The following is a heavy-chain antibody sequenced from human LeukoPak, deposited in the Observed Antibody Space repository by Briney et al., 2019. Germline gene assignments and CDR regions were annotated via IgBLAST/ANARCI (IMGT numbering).Heavy chain of an antibody. Sequence: GGSLRLSCAASGFTFSSCGFNWVRQAPGQGLEWISSIGPTGTDRYYAHSVRGRFTISRDKAKNSMYLEMDSLRDEDTAVYYCATETIGRHYDYWGQGTLLTVSS. V-gene: IGHV3-21*01. D-gene: IGHD1-14*01. CDR2: IGPTGTDR. CDR3: ATETIGRHYDY. J-gene: IGHJ4*02. CDR1: GFTFSSCG.